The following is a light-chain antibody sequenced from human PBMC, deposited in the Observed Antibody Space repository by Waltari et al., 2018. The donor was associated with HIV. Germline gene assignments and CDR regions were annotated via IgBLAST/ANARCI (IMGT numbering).Light chain of an antibody. Sequence: DIVMTQSPLSLPVTTGEEASISCRSSQSLLHSNGYSYLAWYLQKPGQSPQLLIYLGSNRASGVPDRFSGSGSGTDFTLKISRVEAEDVGVYYCMQALQTPRTFGQGTKVEIK. V-gene: IGKV2-28*01. CDR3: MQALQTPRT. CDR1: QSLLHSNGYSY. J-gene: IGKJ1*01. CDR2: LGS.